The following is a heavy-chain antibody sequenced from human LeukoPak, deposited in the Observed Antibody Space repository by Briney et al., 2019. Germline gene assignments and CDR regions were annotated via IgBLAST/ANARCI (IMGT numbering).Heavy chain of an antibody. J-gene: IGHJ6*03. CDR1: GFTFSSYS. Sequence: GGSLRLSCAASGFTFSSYSMNWVRQAPGKGPEWVSSISSSSSYIYYADSVKGRFTISRDNAKNSLYLQMNSLRAEDTAVYYCARDGGNYDFWSGYLRYYYMDVWGKGTTVTVSS. CDR2: ISSSSSYI. V-gene: IGHV3-21*01. CDR3: ARDGGNYDFWSGYLRYYYMDV. D-gene: IGHD3-3*01.